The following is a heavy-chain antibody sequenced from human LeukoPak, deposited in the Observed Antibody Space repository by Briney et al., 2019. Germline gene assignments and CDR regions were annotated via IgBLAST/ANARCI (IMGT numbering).Heavy chain of an antibody. Sequence: GGSLRLSCAASGFTLSSYSLNWVRQAPGKGLEWVSYISSSSNTIYYADSVKGRFTISRDNAKNSLYLQMNSLRAEDTALYYCAKGDQITMVRRVIPWYFDLWGRGTLVTVSS. CDR3: AKGDQITMVRRVIPWYFDL. CDR1: GFTLSSYS. D-gene: IGHD3-10*01. V-gene: IGHV3-48*04. CDR2: ISSSSNTI. J-gene: IGHJ2*01.